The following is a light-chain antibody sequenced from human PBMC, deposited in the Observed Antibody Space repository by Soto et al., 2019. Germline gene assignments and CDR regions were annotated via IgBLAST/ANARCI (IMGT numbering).Light chain of an antibody. J-gene: IGLJ1*01. CDR2: ENN. Sequence: VLTQPPSVSAAPGQKVTISCSRSSSNIGNNYVSWYQQLPGTAPKLLIYENNKRPSGIPDRFSGSKSGTSATLGITGLQTGDEADYYCGTWDSSLSLYVFGTGTKVTVL. CDR3: GTWDSSLSLYV. V-gene: IGLV1-51*02. CDR1: SSNIGNNY.